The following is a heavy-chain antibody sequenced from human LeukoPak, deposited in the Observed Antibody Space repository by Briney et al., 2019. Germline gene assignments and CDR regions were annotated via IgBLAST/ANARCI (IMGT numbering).Heavy chain of an antibody. V-gene: IGHV4-4*07. CDR2: IYTSGST. CDR3: ARDHYYNSSGYTFGY. Sequence: PSETLSLTCTVSGGSMSYYYWSWIRQPAGKGLEWIGRIYTSGSTNYNPSLKSRVTISVDTSKNQFSLKLSSVTAADTAVYYCARDHYYNSSGYTFGYWGQGTLVTVSS. J-gene: IGHJ4*02. D-gene: IGHD3-22*01. CDR1: GGSMSYYY.